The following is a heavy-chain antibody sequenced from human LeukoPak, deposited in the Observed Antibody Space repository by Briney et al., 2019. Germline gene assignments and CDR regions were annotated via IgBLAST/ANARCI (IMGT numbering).Heavy chain of an antibody. D-gene: IGHD3-16*02. Sequence: PGGSLRLSCAASGFTFSNYAMAWVRQAPGRGLEWISGVSISGNSTYYADSVKGRFTISRDNLKDTLFLQMDSLTDADTAVYYCAKVGAPNVRRYYFDSWGQGTLVTVSS. CDR1: GFTFSNYA. V-gene: IGHV3-23*05. CDR3: AKVGAPNVRRYYFDS. J-gene: IGHJ4*02. CDR2: VSISGNST.